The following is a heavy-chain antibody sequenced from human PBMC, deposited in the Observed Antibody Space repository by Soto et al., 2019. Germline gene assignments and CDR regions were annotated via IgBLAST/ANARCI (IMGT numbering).Heavy chain of an antibody. CDR3: AREHSSSWRFDY. V-gene: IGHV1-8*01. CDR2: MNPNSGNT. D-gene: IGHD6-13*01. CDR1: GYTFTSYD. J-gene: IGHJ4*02. Sequence: QVQLVQSGAEVKKPGASVKVSCKASGYTFTSYDINWVRQASGQGLEWMGWMNPNSGNTGYAQKFQGRVTMTRNTSISTAYMELSSLRSDDTAVYYCAREHSSSWRFDYWGQGTLVTVSS.